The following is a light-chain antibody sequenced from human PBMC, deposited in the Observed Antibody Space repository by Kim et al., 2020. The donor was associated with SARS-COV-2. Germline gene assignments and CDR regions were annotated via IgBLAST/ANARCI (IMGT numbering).Light chain of an antibody. CDR1: KLGDKY. J-gene: IGLJ2*01. V-gene: IGLV3-1*01. Sequence: SPGQTASITCSGDKLGDKYACWYQQRPGQSPVLVIYQDSKRPSGIPERFSGSNSGNTATLTISGTQAMDEADYYCQAWDSSTYVVFGGGTTLTVL. CDR2: QDS. CDR3: QAWDSSTYVV.